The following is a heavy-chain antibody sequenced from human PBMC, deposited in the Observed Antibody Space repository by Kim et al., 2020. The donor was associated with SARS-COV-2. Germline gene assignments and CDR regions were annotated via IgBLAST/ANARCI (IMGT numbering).Heavy chain of an antibody. CDR3: ARVSVAGVFDI. CDR2: LSSGSSYT. CDR1: GFDFSDYY. Sequence: GGTLRLFCAASGFDFSDYYMAWIRLAPGKGLEWISDLSSGSSYTNYADSVKGRFTISRDDAKKSLFLQMHGLGVEDTAIYFCARVSVAGVFDIWGHGTMV. D-gene: IGHD6-19*01. J-gene: IGHJ3*02. V-gene: IGHV3-11*05.